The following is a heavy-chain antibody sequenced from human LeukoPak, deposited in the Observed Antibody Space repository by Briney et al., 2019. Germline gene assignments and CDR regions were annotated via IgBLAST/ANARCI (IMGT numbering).Heavy chain of an antibody. Sequence: PGGSLGLSCAASGFTFSSYSMNWVRQAPGKGLEWVSAISGSGGSTYYVDSVKGRFTFSRDNSKNTLYLQMNNLRAEDTAIYYCTKDQSGSYRYYFDYWGQGTLVTVSS. D-gene: IGHD1-26*01. CDR2: ISGSGGST. CDR3: TKDQSGSYRYYFDY. V-gene: IGHV3-23*01. CDR1: GFTFSSYS. J-gene: IGHJ4*02.